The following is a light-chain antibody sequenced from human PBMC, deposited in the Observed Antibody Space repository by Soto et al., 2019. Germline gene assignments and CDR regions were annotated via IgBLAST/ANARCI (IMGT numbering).Light chain of an antibody. V-gene: IGKV3-20*01. CDR3: QQYGSSPPWT. CDR2: GAS. J-gene: IGKJ1*01. CDR1: QSVSSSY. Sequence: EIVLTQSPGTLSLSPGERATLSCRASQSVSSSYLAWYQQKPGQAPRLLIYGASSRATGIPDRFSGSVSGTGFTLTISRLELEDFAVYYCQQYGSSPPWTFGQGTKV.